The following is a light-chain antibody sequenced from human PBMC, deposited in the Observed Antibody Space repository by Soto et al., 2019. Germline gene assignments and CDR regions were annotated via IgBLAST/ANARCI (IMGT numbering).Light chain of an antibody. CDR1: QSPTSRDGNTN. J-gene: IGKJ2*01. CDR3: MQGTHWPPYT. Sequence: DVAMTQSPLPRPATLGQPPPTPSRSSQSPTSRDGNTNLICFHLRPGQSPRRLINKVSNRDSGVPDRFSGSGSGTDFTLKISRVEAEDVGVYYCMQGTHWPPYTFGQGTKLEIK. V-gene: IGKV2-30*01. CDR2: KVS.